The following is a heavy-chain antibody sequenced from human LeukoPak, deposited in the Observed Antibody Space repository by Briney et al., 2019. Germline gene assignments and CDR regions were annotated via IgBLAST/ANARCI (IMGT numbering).Heavy chain of an antibody. D-gene: IGHD7-27*01. CDR1: KFTFSDYY. V-gene: IGHV3-11*01. CDR2: ISSSGSTI. J-gene: IGHJ4*02. Sequence: GGSLRLSCAASKFTFSDYYMSWIRQAPGKGLEWVSCISSSGSTIYYADSVKGRFTISRDNAKNSLYLRMNSLRAEDTAVYFCATEKQTGSYIEYSGQGTLVTVSS. CDR3: ATEKQTGSYIEY.